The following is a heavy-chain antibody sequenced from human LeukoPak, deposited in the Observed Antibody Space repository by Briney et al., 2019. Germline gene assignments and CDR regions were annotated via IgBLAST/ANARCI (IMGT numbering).Heavy chain of an antibody. CDR1: GYTFTSYD. CDR3: ARAAARMKNWFDP. V-gene: IGHV1-8*01. J-gene: IGHJ5*02. CDR2: MNPNSGNT. Sequence: ASVKVSCKASGYTFTSYDINWVRQATGQGLEWMGWMNPNSGNTGYAQKFQGRVTMTRNPSISTAYMELSSLRSEDTAMYYCARAAARMKNWFDPWGQGTLVTVSS. D-gene: IGHD6-13*01.